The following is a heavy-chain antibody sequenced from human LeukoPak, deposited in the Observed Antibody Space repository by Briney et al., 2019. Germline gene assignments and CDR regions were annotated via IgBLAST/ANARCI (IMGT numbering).Heavy chain of an antibody. CDR3: ARGGYYYDSSGYRVEAFGI. J-gene: IGHJ3*02. V-gene: IGHV4-59*08. D-gene: IGHD3-22*01. CDR2: IYYSGST. CDR1: GGSISSYY. Sequence: SETLSLTCTVSGGSISSYYWSWIRQPPGKGLEWIGYIYYSGSTYYNPSLKSRVTISVDTSKNQFSLKLSSVTAADTAVYYCARGGYYYDSSGYRVEAFGIWGQGTMVTVSS.